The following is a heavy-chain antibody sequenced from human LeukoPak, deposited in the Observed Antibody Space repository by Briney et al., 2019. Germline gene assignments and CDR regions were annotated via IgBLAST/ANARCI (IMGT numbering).Heavy chain of an antibody. CDR2: IYYSGST. CDR3: ARDGEEGYNDY. J-gene: IGHJ4*02. D-gene: IGHD5-24*01. V-gene: IGHV4-59*01. Sequence: SEALSLTCTVSGGSISSYYWSWIRQPPGKGLEWIGYIYYSGSTNYNPSLKSRVTTSVDTSKNQFSLKLSSVTAADTAVYYCARDGEEGYNDYWGQGTLVTVSS. CDR1: GGSISSYY.